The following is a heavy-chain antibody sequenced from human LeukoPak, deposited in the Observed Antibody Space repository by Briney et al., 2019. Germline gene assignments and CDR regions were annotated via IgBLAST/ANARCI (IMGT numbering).Heavy chain of an antibody. CDR2: IYYSAST. CDR1: GGSISTDGYY. J-gene: IGHJ4*02. Sequence: SQSLSLTCTLSGGSISTDGYYWSWLRHHPGKGLEWIGYIYYSASTYFTPSLKSRVTISVDTSKNQFSLKLSSVTAADTAVYYCARDKGVATSPHYFDYWGQGTLVTVSS. CDR3: ARDKGVATSPHYFDY. V-gene: IGHV4-31*03. D-gene: IGHD5-12*01.